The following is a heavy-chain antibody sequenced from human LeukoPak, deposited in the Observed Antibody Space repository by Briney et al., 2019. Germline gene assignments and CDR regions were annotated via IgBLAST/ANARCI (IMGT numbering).Heavy chain of an antibody. CDR3: ARHARRGFWSGYYFDY. D-gene: IGHD3-3*01. J-gene: IGHJ4*02. CDR1: GGSFSGYY. Sequence: SETLSLTCAVYGGSFSGYYWSWIRQPPGKGLEWIGEINHSGSTNYNPSLKSRVTISVDTSKNQFSLKLSSVTAADTAVYYCARHARRGFWSGYYFDYWGQGTLVTVSS. V-gene: IGHV4-34*01. CDR2: INHSGST.